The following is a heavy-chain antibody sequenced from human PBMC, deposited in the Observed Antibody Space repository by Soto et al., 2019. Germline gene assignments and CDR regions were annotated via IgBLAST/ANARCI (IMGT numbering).Heavy chain of an antibody. CDR3: ARPALSSCYSQPLDY. Sequence: QVQLVESGGGVVQPGRSLRLSCAASGFTFSSYAMHWVRQAPGKGLEWVAVISYDGSNKYYADSVKGRFTISRDNSKNTLYLQMNSLRAEDTAVYYCARPALSSCYSQPLDYWGQGTLVTVSS. CDR2: ISYDGSNK. V-gene: IGHV3-30-3*01. J-gene: IGHJ4*02. D-gene: IGHD3-22*01. CDR1: GFTFSSYA.